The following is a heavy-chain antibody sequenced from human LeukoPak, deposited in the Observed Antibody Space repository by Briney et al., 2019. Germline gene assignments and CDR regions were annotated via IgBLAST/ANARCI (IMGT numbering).Heavy chain of an antibody. CDR1: GFTFNNYN. D-gene: IGHD3-22*01. CDR2: ITSSGTYI. J-gene: IGHJ4*02. V-gene: IGHV3-21*01. Sequence: GGSLRLSCATSGFTFNNYNMNWVRQAPGRALEWVSSITSSGTYIFYADSVKGRFTISRDNAKNSLYLQMNSLGPEDTAVYYCARHVVAVGFDYWGRGTLVTVSS. CDR3: ARHVVAVGFDY.